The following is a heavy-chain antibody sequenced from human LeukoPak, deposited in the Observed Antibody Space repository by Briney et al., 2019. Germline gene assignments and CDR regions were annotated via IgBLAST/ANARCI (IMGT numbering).Heavy chain of an antibody. Sequence: PGGSLRLSCAASGFSISSYEMNWVRQAPGKGLEWVSHISSSGSTIWYADSVKGRFTISRDNAKNSLYLQMNSLRAEDTAVYYCARVELAPYYYYMDVWSKGTTVTVSS. CDR1: GFSISSYE. CDR2: ISSSGSTI. CDR3: ARVELAPYYYYMDV. D-gene: IGHD1-7*01. J-gene: IGHJ6*03. V-gene: IGHV3-48*03.